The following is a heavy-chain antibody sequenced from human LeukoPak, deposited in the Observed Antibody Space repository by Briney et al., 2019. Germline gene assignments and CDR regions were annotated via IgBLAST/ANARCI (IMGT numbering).Heavy chain of an antibody. D-gene: IGHD3-3*01. Sequence: GESLKISXKGSGYSFTSYWIGWVRQKPGKGLEWMGIIYPGDSDTRYSPSFQGQVTISADKSISTAYLQWSSLKASDTAMYYCARSYDFWSGYYKGRNAFDIWGQGTMVTVSS. CDR2: IYPGDSDT. J-gene: IGHJ3*02. CDR3: ARSYDFWSGYYKGRNAFDI. CDR1: GYSFTSYW. V-gene: IGHV5-51*01.